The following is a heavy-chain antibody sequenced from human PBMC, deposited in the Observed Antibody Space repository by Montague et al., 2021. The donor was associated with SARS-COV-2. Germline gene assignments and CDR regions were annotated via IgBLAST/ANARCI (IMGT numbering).Heavy chain of an antibody. V-gene: IGHV4-61*02. D-gene: IGHD2/OR15-2a*01. Sequence: TLSLTCTVSGDSITSDVSYWSWIRQPAGKGLEWIGRIYTTGSTNYNPSLKSRLTISLDTSKNQFSLKLSSVTAADTAVYYCARDDFRWGFYCWGQGTLGTVSS. J-gene: IGHJ4*02. CDR2: IYTTGST. CDR1: GDSITSDVSY. CDR3: ARDDFRWGFYC.